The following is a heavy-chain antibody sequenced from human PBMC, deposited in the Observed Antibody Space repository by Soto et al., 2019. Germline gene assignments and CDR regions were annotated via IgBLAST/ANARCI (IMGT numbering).Heavy chain of an antibody. J-gene: IGHJ5*02. D-gene: IGHD3-16*01. CDR3: VRDGPKTLRAWFEP. Sequence: SETLSLTCTVSGASISGFYWSWIRKSAGKGLEWIGRIYATGTTDYNPSLKSRVMMSVDTSKKQFSLKLRSVTAADTAVYYCVRDGPKTLRAWFEPRGKGISVAVSS. CDR2: IYATGTT. CDR1: GASISGFY. V-gene: IGHV4-4*07.